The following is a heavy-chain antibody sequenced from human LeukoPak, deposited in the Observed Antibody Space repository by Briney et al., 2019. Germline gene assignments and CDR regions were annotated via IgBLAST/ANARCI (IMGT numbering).Heavy chain of an antibody. J-gene: IGHJ4*02. Sequence: PGRSLRLSCAASGFTFDDYAMHWVRQAPGEGLEWVAGLRWNSDNIVYVDSVKGRFSISRDNAKNSLYLQMNSLKPEDTGLYFCAKDFNDFSGFDYWGQGTLVTVSS. CDR1: GFTFDDYA. D-gene: IGHD1-1*01. V-gene: IGHV3-9*01. CDR2: LRWNSDNI. CDR3: AKDFNDFSGFDY.